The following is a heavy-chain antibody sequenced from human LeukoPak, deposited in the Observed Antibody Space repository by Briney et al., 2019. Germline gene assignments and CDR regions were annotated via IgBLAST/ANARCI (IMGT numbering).Heavy chain of an antibody. V-gene: IGHV3-23*01. CDR1: GFTFTSYA. Sequence: PGGSLRLSCAASGFTFTSYAMSWVRQAPGKGLEWVSSISGSGGSTYYADSVKGRFTISRDNSKDTLYLQMNSLRAEDTAVYYCAKDLVPESGYPDAFDIWGQGTMVTVSS. CDR2: ISGSGGST. J-gene: IGHJ3*02. D-gene: IGHD3-3*01. CDR3: AKDLVPESGYPDAFDI.